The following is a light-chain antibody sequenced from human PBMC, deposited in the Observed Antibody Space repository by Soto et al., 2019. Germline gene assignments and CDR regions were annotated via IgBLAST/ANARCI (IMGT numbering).Light chain of an antibody. CDR3: QQYNNWPQA. J-gene: IGKJ1*01. CDR1: QSVSSN. CDR2: GAS. Sequence: EIVMTQSPATLSVSPGERATLSCRASQSVSSNLAWYQQKPGQAPRLLIYGASTRATGIPARFSGSGSGTEFTLTISSLQSEDFAVYYCQQYNNWPQAFGHGTKVDIK. V-gene: IGKV3-15*01.